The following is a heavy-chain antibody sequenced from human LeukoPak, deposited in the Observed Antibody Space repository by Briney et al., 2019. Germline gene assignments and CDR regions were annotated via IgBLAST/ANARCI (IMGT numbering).Heavy chain of an antibody. J-gene: IGHJ4*02. CDR3: AEDVVVTATTRSYFDY. D-gene: IGHD2-21*02. CDR2: ISWNSGSV. Sequence: GRSLRLSCAASGFTFDDYAMHWVRQAPGKGLEWVSGISWNSGSVGYADSVKGRFTISRDNAKNSLYLQMNSLRAEDTALYYCAEDVVVTATTRSYFDYWGQGTLVTVSS. V-gene: IGHV3-9*01. CDR1: GFTFDDYA.